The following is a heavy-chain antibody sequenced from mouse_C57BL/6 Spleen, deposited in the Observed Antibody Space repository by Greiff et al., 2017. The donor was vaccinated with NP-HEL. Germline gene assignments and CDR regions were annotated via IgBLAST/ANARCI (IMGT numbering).Heavy chain of an antibody. CDR1: GYTFTSYW. V-gene: IGHV1-52*01. CDR2: IDPSDSET. J-gene: IGHJ4*01. D-gene: IGHD3-2*02. Sequence: QVQLQQPGAELVRPGSSVKLSCKASGYTFTSYWMHWVKQRPIQGLEWIGNIDPSDSETHYNQKFKDKATLTVDKSSSTAYMQLSSLTSEDSAVYYCAPSSGYYYAMDYWGQGTSVTVSS. CDR3: APSSGYYYAMDY.